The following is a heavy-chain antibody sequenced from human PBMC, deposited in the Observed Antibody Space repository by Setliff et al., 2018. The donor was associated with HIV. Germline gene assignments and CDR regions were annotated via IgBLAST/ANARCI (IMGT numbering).Heavy chain of an antibody. V-gene: IGHV4-39*02. CDR3: ATYLSDNYLDGAFDI. CDR1: GASVSTTGYY. CDR2: TFYSGST. D-gene: IGHD3-3*01. Sequence: PSETLSLTCTVSGASVSTTGYYWGWLRQSPGKGLQWIGTTFYSGSTYYNPSLKSRVTISLDTSNTDFSLTLTSVTAADTALYFCATYLSDNYLDGAFDIWGRGTMVTVSS. J-gene: IGHJ3*02.